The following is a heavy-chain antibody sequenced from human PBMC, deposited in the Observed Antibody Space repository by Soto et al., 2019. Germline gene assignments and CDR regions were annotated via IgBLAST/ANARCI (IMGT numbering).Heavy chain of an antibody. CDR1: GGSFSGYY. J-gene: IGHJ4*02. Sequence: KPSETLSLTCAVYGGSFSGYYWSWIRQPPGKGLEWIGEINHSGSTNYNPSLKSRVTISVDTSKNQFSLKLSSVTAADTAVYYCARVQNDYGDYDFDYWGQGTLVTVSS. V-gene: IGHV4-34*01. CDR2: INHSGST. CDR3: ARVQNDYGDYDFDY. D-gene: IGHD4-17*01.